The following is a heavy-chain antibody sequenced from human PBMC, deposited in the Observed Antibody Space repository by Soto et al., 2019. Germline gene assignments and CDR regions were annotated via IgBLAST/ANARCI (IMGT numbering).Heavy chain of an antibody. J-gene: IGHJ4*02. CDR3: ARDRVEAALGTFDQ. D-gene: IGHD6-13*01. CDR1: GYTFSTYP. Sequence: ASVKVSCKTSGYTFSTYPISWVRQAPGQGLEWVGWISTYNGKTNYGQKFQGRVTITTDTSASTAYMNLRNLRSDDTAVYYCARDRVEAALGTFDQWGQGTLVT. CDR2: ISTYNGKT. V-gene: IGHV1-18*01.